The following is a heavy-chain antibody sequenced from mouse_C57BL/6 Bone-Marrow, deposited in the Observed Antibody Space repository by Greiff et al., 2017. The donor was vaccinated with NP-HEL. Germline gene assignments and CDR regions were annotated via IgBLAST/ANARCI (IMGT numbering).Heavy chain of an antibody. J-gene: IGHJ2*01. D-gene: IGHD2-1*01. V-gene: IGHV14-4*01. CDR2: IDPENGDT. CDR1: GFNIKDDY. Sequence: EVQLQQSGAELVRPGASVKLSCTASGFNIKDDYMHWVKQRPEQGLEWIGWIDPENGDTEYASKFQGKATITADTSSNTAYLQLSSLTSEDTAIYYCATLYYGPHWGQGTTLTVSS. CDR3: ATLYYGPH.